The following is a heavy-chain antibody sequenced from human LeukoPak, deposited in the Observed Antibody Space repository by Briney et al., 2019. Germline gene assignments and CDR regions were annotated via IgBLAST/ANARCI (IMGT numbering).Heavy chain of an antibody. J-gene: IGHJ5*02. Sequence: PSETLSLTCAVYGGSFSGYYWSWIRQPPGKGLEWIGEINHSGSTNYNPSLKSRVTISVDTSKNQFSLKLSSVTAADTAVYYCARGGYSNYKFDPWGQGTLVTVSS. CDR3: ARGGYSNYKFDP. D-gene: IGHD4-11*01. CDR2: INHSGST. V-gene: IGHV4-34*01. CDR1: GGSFSGYY.